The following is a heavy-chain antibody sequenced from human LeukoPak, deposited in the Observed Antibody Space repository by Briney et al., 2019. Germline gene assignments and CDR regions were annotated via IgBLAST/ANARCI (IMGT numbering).Heavy chain of an antibody. CDR3: ARRRYEGNTVTTYIDY. CDR2: IRYDGSNK. J-gene: IGHJ4*02. V-gene: IGHV3-30*02. Sequence: GGSLRLSCAASGFIFSNYGMHWVRQAPGKGLEWVAFIRYDGSNKYYADSVKGRFTISRDNSKNTLYLQMNSLRAEDTAVYYCARRRYEGNTVTTYIDYWGQGTLVTVSS. CDR1: GFIFSNYG. D-gene: IGHD4-17*01.